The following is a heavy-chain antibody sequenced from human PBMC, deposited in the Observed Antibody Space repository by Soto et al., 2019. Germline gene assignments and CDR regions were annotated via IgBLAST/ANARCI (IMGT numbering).Heavy chain of an antibody. D-gene: IGHD3-3*01. J-gene: IGHJ6*02. CDR1: GYSFTSYW. CDR2: IDPSDSYT. Sequence: LKISCKGSGYSFTSYWISWVRQMPGKGLEWMGRIDPSDSYTNYSPSFQGHVTISADKSISTAYLQWSSLKASDTAMYYCARQPDDYVLRFLEGLTHYYYGMDVWGQGTTVTVSS. V-gene: IGHV5-10-1*01. CDR3: ARQPDDYVLRFLEGLTHYYYGMDV.